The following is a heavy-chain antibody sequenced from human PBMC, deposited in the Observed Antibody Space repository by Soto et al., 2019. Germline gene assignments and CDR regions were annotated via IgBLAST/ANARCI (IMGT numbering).Heavy chain of an antibody. CDR2: IDWDDDK. CDR1: GFSLSTSGMC. Sequence: SGPTLVNPTQTLTLTCTFSGFSLSTSGMCVSWIRQPPGKALEWLARIDWDDDKYYSTSLKTRLTISKDTSKNQVVLTMTNMDPVDTATYYCARIKSGYSSSWYGAFDIWGQGTMVTVSS. CDR3: ARIKSGYSSSWYGAFDI. V-gene: IGHV2-70*11. J-gene: IGHJ3*02. D-gene: IGHD6-13*01.